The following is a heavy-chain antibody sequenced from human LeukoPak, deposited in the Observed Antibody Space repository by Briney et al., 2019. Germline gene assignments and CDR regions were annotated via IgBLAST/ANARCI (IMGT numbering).Heavy chain of an antibody. J-gene: IGHJ6*02. D-gene: IGHD6-13*01. Sequence: PSETLSLTCTVSGGSISSYYWSWIRQPPGKGLEWIGYIYYSGSTNYNPSLKSRVTISVDTSKNQFSLKLSSVTAADTAVYYCARRNYASSWYPYYYYYGMDVWGQGTTVTVSS. CDR1: GGSISSYY. V-gene: IGHV4-59*08. CDR3: ARRNYASSWYPYYYYYGMDV. CDR2: IYYSGST.